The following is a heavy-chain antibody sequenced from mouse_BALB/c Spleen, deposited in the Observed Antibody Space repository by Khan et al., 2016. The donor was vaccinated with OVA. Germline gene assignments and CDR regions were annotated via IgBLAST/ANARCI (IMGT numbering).Heavy chain of an antibody. CDR1: GYSITSDYA. V-gene: IGHV3-2*02. J-gene: IGHJ2*01. CDR2: ISYSGRT. CDR3: ARSVTMTTVVATDFDY. D-gene: IGHD1-1*01. Sequence: EVQLQESGPGLVKPSQSLSLTCTVTGYSITSDYAWNWIRQFPGNKLEWMGYISYSGRTSYNPSLKSRISITRDTSKNQFFLQLNSVTTEDTATYYCARSVTMTTVVATDFDYWGHGTTLTVSS.